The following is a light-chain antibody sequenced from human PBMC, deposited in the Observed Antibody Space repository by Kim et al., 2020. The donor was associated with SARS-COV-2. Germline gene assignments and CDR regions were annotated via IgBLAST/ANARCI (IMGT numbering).Light chain of an antibody. CDR1: QSVSSSY. CDR3: QQYGSS. J-gene: IGKJ2*01. CDR2: GAS. Sequence: LSLSPGERATLSCKTSQSVSSSYLAWYHQKPGQAPRLLIYGASSRATGIPDRFSGSGSGTNFTLTISRLEPEDFAVYFCQQYGSSFGQGTKLEIK. V-gene: IGKV3-20*01.